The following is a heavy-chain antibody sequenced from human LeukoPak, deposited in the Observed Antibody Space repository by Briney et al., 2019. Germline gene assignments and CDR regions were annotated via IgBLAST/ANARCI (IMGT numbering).Heavy chain of an antibody. CDR3: ARDLETTEAFDI. J-gene: IGHJ3*02. CDR2: ISAYNGNT. CDR1: GYTFTSYG. V-gene: IGHV1-18*01. D-gene: IGHD1-14*01. Sequence: ASVKVSCKASGYTFTSYGISWVRQAPGQGLERMGWISAYNGNTNYAQKLQGRVTMTTDTSTSTAYMELRSLRSDDTAVYYCARDLETTEAFDIWGQGTMVTVSS.